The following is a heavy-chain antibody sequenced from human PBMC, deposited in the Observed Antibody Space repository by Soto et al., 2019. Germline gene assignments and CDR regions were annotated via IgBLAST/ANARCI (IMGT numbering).Heavy chain of an antibody. J-gene: IGHJ4*02. CDR1: GYTFTSYY. CDR2: INPGGGST. Sequence: QVQLVQSGAEVKKPGASVKVSCKASGYTFTSYYMHWVRQAPGQGLEWMGIINPGGGSTSYAQKFQGRVTMTRDTSTSTVYMELSSLRSEDTAVYYCARTLLEAGPFKNWGQGTLVTVSS. CDR3: ARTLLEAGPFKN. D-gene: IGHD1-26*01. V-gene: IGHV1-46*01.